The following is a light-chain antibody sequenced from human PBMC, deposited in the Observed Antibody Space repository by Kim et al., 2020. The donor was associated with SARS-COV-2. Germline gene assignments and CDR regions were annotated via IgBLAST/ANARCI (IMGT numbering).Light chain of an antibody. V-gene: IGLV2-14*03. CDR2: DVG. CDR1: SSNVGGYNY. Sequence: QSALTQSASVSGSPGQSITISCTGTSSNVGGYNYVSWYQQHPGKAPKLMIYDVGTRPSGVSDRFSGSKSGNTASLTISGLQTEDEADYYCSSYTTTTTRVFGGGTQLTVL. CDR3: SSYTTTTTRV. J-gene: IGLJ3*02.